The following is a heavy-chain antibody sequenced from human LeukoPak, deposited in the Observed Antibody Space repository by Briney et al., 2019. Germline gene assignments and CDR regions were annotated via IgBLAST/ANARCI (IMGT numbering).Heavy chain of an antibody. CDR3: ARDRGGRGYGFPIDY. CDR2: IIPIFGTA. D-gene: IGHD5-18*01. V-gene: IGHV1-69*06. CDR1: GGTFSSYA. J-gene: IGHJ4*02. Sequence: SVKVSCKASGGTFSSYAISWVRQAPGQGLEWMGGIIPIFGTANYAQKFQGRVTITADKSTSTAYMELSSLRSEDTAVYYCARDRGGRGYGFPIDYWGQGTLVTVSS.